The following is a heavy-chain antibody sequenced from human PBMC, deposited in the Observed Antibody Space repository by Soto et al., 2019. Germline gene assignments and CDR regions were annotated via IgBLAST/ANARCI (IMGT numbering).Heavy chain of an antibody. J-gene: IGHJ6*02. Sequence: GESLKISCKGSGYSFTSYWISWVRQRPGEGLEWMGRIDPGDSYTNYSPSFQGHVTISADKSISTAYLQCSSLKASDTAMYYCASQPLVSSPPLYYYYRMDVWAQGTTVT. V-gene: IGHV5-10-1*01. CDR2: IDPGDSYT. CDR1: GYSFTSYW. CDR3: ASQPLVSSPPLYYYYRMDV. D-gene: IGHD6-13*01.